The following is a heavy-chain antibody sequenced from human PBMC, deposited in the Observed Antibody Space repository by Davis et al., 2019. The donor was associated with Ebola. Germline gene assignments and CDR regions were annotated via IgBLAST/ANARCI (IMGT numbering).Heavy chain of an antibody. CDR1: GFSLSGSA. Sequence: PGGSLRLSCAVSGFSLSGSAMHWVRQASGKGLEWVGRIRNKTNNYATAYAASVRGRFTISRDDSKNTTYLQMNSLQVDDTAVYYCTRALQGGGYSSWGQGTLVTVSS. V-gene: IGHV3-73*01. J-gene: IGHJ4*02. D-gene: IGHD1-26*01. CDR3: TRALQGGGYSS. CDR2: IRNKTNNYAT.